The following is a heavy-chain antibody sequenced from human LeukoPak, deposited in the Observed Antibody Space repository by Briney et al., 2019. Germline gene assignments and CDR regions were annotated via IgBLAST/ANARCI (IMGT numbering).Heavy chain of an antibody. CDR1: GYTLTELS. D-gene: IGHD3-10*02. J-gene: IGHJ3*02. V-gene: IGHV1-24*01. Sequence: ASVKVSCKVSGYTLTELSMHWVRQAPGKGLEWMGGFDPEDGETIYAQKFQGRVTMTEDTSTDTAYMELSSLRSEDTAVYYCATLSMGYYYVRDAFDIWGQGTMVTVSS. CDR2: FDPEDGET. CDR3: ATLSMGYYYVRDAFDI.